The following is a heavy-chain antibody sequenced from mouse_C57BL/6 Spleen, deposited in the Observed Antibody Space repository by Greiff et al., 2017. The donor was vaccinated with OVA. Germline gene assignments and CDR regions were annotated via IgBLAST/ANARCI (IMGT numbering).Heavy chain of an antibody. CDR1: GYTFTSYW. Sequence: QVQLQQPGTELVKPGASVKLSCKASGYTFTSYWMHWVKQRPGQGLEWIGNINPSNGGTNYNEKFKSKATLTVDNSSSTAYMQLSSLTSEDSAVYYCALGTYDYDGFAYWGQGTLVTVSA. D-gene: IGHD2-4*01. J-gene: IGHJ3*01. CDR2: INPSNGGT. CDR3: ALGTYDYDGFAY. V-gene: IGHV1-53*01.